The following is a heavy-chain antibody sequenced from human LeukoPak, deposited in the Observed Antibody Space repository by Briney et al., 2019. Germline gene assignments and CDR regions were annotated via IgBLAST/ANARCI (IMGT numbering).Heavy chain of an antibody. D-gene: IGHD3-22*01. V-gene: IGHV3-30*18. Sequence: GRTLRLSCAASGFTFSDVGMHWGRPAPGKGLEWGAVISIDGNNKYYADSVKGRFTTSRDNSKNTLYLQMNSLSAEDTAVYYCAKLNPWNYYDRRGYGYYFDYWGQGTLVTVSS. J-gene: IGHJ4*02. CDR1: GFTFSDVG. CDR2: ISIDGNNK. CDR3: AKLNPWNYYDRRGYGYYFDY.